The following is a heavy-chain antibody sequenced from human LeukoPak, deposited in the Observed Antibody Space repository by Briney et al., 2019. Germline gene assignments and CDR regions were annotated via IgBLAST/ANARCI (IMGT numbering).Heavy chain of an antibody. D-gene: IGHD1-14*01. V-gene: IGHV3-23*01. J-gene: IGHJ6*03. CDR3: AKGPSEYYYYYMDV. Sequence: GGSLRLSCAASGFTFSSYGMSWVRQAPGKGLEWVSVIRGGGGSTYYADSVKGRFTISRDNSKNTLYLQMNSLRAEDTAVYYCAKGPSEYYYYYMDVGGKATTVTVPS. CDR1: GFTFSSYG. CDR2: IRGGGGST.